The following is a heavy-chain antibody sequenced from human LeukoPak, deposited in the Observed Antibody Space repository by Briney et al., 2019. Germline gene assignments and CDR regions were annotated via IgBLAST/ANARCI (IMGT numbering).Heavy chain of an antibody. Sequence: GGSLRLSCAASGFTFSSYWMSWVRQAPGKVLEWVANIKQDGSEKYYVDSVKGRFTISRDNAKNSLYLQMNSLRAEDTAVYYCARDFWVLVRDYWGQGTLVTVSS. CDR2: IKQDGSEK. J-gene: IGHJ4*02. CDR1: GFTFSSYW. D-gene: IGHD3-3*01. CDR3: ARDFWVLVRDY. V-gene: IGHV3-7*01.